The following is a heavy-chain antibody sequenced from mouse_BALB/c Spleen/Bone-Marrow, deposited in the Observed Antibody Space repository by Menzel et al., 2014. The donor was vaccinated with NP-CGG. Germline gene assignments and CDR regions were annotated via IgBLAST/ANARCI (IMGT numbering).Heavy chain of an antibody. CDR1: GYTFTSYF. V-gene: IGHV1-37*01. D-gene: IGHD2-3*01. CDR3: GGQDGYYGGFAY. CDR2: INPSNGDT. J-gene: IGHJ3*01. Sequence: VQLKQSGPELVKPGASVKISCKASGYTFTSYFMNWVKQSHGQSLEWIGRINPSNGDTFYNQKFKGKATLTVDKSSSTAHMELLSLTSEDSAVYYCGGQDGYYGGFAYWGQGTLVTVSA.